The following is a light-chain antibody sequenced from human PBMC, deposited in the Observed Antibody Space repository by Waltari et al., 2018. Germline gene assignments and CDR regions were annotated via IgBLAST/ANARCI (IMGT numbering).Light chain of an antibody. CDR1: SSDVGGYKY. V-gene: IGLV2-14*01. Sequence: QSALTQPASVSGSPGQSITISCTGTSSDVGGYKYVSWYQQHPGKAPTLMVYEVPNRPSGVANRFSGSKSGNTASLTISGLQAEDEADYYCSSYTSSSTLVFGGGTKLTVL. CDR2: EVP. CDR3: SSYTSSSTLV. J-gene: IGLJ2*01.